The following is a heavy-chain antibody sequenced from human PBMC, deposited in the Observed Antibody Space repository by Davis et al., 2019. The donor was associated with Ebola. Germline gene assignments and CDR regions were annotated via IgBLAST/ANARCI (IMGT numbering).Heavy chain of an antibody. J-gene: IGHJ4*02. D-gene: IGHD3-10*01. CDR3: ARDRAIMRYYFDY. Sequence: PGGSLRLSCAASGFTFSSYAMHWVRQAPGKGLEWVAVISYDGSNKYYADSVKGRFTISRDNSKNTLYLQMNSLRAEDTAVYYCARDRAIMRYYFDYWGQGTLVTVSS. V-gene: IGHV3-30-3*01. CDR1: GFTFSSYA. CDR2: ISYDGSNK.